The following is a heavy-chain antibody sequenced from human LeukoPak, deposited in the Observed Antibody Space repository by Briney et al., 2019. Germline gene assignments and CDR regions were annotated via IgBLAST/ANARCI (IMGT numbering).Heavy chain of an antibody. Sequence: SVKVSCKASGYTFSNYGISWVRQAPGLGLEWMGWTSYNGNTNYAQKFQDRVTMTTDTSTTTAYMELRSLESDDTAVCYCARHSGSGWQALGYWGQGTLVTVSS. J-gene: IGHJ4*02. D-gene: IGHD6-19*01. CDR2: TSYNGNT. CDR3: ARHSGSGWQALGY. CDR1: GYTFSNYG. V-gene: IGHV1-18*04.